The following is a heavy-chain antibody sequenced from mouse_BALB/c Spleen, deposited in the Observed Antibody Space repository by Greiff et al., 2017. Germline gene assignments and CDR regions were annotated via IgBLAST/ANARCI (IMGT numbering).Heavy chain of an antibody. CDR1: GYTFTSYW. J-gene: IGHJ2*01. CDR2: IAPGSGST. D-gene: IGHD1-1*02. Sequence: DLVKPGASVKLSCKASGYTFTSYWINWIKQRPGQGLEWIGRIAPGSGSTYYNEMFKGKATLTVDTSSSTAYIQLSSLSSEDSAVYFCARSWSLDYWGQGTTLTVSS. V-gene: IGHV1S41*01. CDR3: ARSWSLDY.